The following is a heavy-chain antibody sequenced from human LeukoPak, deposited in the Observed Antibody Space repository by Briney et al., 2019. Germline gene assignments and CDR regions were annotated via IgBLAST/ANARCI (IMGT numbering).Heavy chain of an antibody. V-gene: IGHV3-30*02. CDR1: GFTFSSYG. J-gene: IGHJ5*02. CDR2: IRYDGSNK. CDR3: AHQVPPNDEFFDH. Sequence: GGSLRLSCAASGFTFSSYGMHWVRQAPGKGLEWVAFIRYDGSNKYYADSVKGRFTISRDNSKNTLYLQMNSLRAEDTAEYFCAHQVPPNDEFFDHWGQGTLVTVSS.